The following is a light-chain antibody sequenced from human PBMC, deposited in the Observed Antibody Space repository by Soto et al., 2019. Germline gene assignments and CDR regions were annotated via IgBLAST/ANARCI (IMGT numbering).Light chain of an antibody. Sequence: QSVLTQPPSASGTPGQRVTISCSGSSSNIGSNTVNWYQQLPGTAPKLLIYNNNQRPSGVPDRFSGSKSGTSAFLAISGLQSEDEADYYCAAWDDSLNGPGVFGGGTKLTVL. J-gene: IGLJ3*02. CDR1: SSNIGSNT. CDR3: AAWDDSLNGPGV. V-gene: IGLV1-44*01. CDR2: NNN.